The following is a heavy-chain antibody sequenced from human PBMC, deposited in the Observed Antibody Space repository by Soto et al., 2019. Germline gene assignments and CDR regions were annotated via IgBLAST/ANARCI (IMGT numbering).Heavy chain of an antibody. CDR1: GFTFSSYS. Sequence: EVQLLESGGGLVQPGGSLRLSCVASGFTFSSYSMFWVRQDPGKGPEGVSAIDSSGRNTYYTDSVKGRFTISRDNCKNTLYLQMDSLTAEDTAIYYCTKARSSGAGHPFDYWGQGTLVTVSS. J-gene: IGHJ4*02. CDR3: TKARSSGAGHPFDY. V-gene: IGHV3-23*01. D-gene: IGHD6-19*01. CDR2: IDSSGRNT.